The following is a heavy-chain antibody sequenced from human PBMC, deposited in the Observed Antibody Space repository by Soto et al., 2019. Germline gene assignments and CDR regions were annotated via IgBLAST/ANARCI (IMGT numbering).Heavy chain of an antibody. J-gene: IGHJ5*02. V-gene: IGHV2-5*01. CDR2: LYWNDDK. Sequence: QITLKESGPALVTPTQTLTLTCTFSGFSLSTPGAGVGWIRQPPGEALEWLALLYWNDDKRYSPSLKKRLTLTKDTSKNQVVMTMSNMDPVDTATYYCVSGSFPNWFDPWGQGILVTVSS. CDR3: VSGSFPNWFDP. CDR1: GFSLSTPGAG. D-gene: IGHD3-10*01.